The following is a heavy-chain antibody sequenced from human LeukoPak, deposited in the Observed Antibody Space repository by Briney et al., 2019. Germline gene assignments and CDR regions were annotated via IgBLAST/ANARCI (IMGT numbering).Heavy chain of an antibody. V-gene: IGHV4-59*01. CDR2: IYYSGST. CDR3: ARETVPYVMPDY. J-gene: IGHJ4*02. D-gene: IGHD3-16*01. Sequence: SETLSLPRTVPGGSISSYYWSWIRQPPGKGPEWIGYIYYSGSTNYNPSLNSRVTISVDTSKNQFYLKMSSVTAADTAVYDCARETVPYVMPDYWGQGTLVTVSS. CDR1: GGSISSYY.